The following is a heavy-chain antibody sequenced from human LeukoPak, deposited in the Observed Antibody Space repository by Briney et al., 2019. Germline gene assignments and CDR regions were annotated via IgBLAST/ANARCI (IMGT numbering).Heavy chain of an antibody. CDR1: GGSFSGYY. D-gene: IGHD6-6*01. J-gene: IGHJ3*02. V-gene: IGHV4-34*01. CDR2: INHSGST. CDR3: GRVRAGSSSPSVRDAFDI. Sequence: SETLFLTCAVYGGSFSGYYWSWIRQPPGKGLEWIGEINHSGSTNFNPSLKSRVTISVDTSKNQFSLKLSSVTAADTAVYYCGRVRAGSSSPSVRDAFDIWGQGTMVTVSS.